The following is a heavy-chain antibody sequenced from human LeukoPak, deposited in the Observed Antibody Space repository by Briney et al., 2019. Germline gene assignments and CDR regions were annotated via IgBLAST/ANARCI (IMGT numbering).Heavy chain of an antibody. V-gene: IGHV1-69*10. D-gene: IGHD4-17*01. CDR3: ARDGGTTVISEYFDY. Sequence: ASVKVSFKASGGTFSSYAISWVRQAPGQGLEWMGRIIPIFGIANYAQKFQGRVTITADKSTSTAYMELSSLRSEDTAVYYCARDGGTTVISEYFDYWGQGTLVTVSS. CDR2: IIPIFGIA. CDR1: GGTFSSYA. J-gene: IGHJ4*02.